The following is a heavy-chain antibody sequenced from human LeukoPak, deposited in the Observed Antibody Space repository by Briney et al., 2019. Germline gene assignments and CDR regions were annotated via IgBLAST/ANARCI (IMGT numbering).Heavy chain of an antibody. CDR3: ARDLGSYDFHY. CDR1: GFTFSSHN. Sequence: PGGSLRLSCAASGFTFSSHNMNWVRQAPGKGLEWVSSISSGGTYIYYADSVKGRFTISRDSAETSLYLQMTSLRADDTAVYYCARDLGSYDFHYWGQGTLVTVSS. J-gene: IGHJ4*02. CDR2: ISSGGTYI. D-gene: IGHD1-26*01. V-gene: IGHV3-21*01.